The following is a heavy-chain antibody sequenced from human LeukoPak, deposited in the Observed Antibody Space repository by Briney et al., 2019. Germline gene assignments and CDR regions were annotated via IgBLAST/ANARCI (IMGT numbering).Heavy chain of an antibody. D-gene: IGHD2-15*01. V-gene: IGHV3-23*01. CDR2: IGASTGNT. CDR3: AKGRALEVVAAFNY. CDR1: GFTFSSYA. J-gene: IGHJ4*02. Sequence: PGGSLRLSCAASGFTFSSYAMTWVRQAPGKGLEWVSAIGASTGNTYYADSVKGRFTISRDNSKNTLSLQMNTLRTDDTAVYYCAKGRALEVVAAFNYWGQGTVVTVSS.